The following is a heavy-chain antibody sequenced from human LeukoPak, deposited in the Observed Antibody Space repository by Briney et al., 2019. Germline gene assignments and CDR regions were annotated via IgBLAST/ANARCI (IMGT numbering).Heavy chain of an antibody. Sequence: ASVKVSCKVSGYTLSELSMHWVRQAPEKGLEWMGGFDPEDDKIIYAQKFQGRVTMTEDTSTDTAYMELRSLRPEDTAVYCGTTDGRDLADLDYWGEGPLVSVP. V-gene: IGHV1-24*01. CDR1: GYTLSELS. J-gene: IGHJ4*02. CDR3: TTDGRDLADLDY. CDR2: FDPEDDKI. D-gene: IGHD2-15*01.